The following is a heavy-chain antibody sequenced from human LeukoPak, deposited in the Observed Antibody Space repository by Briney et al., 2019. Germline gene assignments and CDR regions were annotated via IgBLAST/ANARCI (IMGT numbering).Heavy chain of an antibody. Sequence: PGGSLRLSCAASGFTFSDHYMDWVRQAPGKGLEWVGRSRNKANSYTTEYAASVKGRVTISRDESKRSLYLQMNSLKSEDTAVYYCASAVVSSFGMDVWGQGTTVTVSS. CDR2: SRNKANSYTT. J-gene: IGHJ6*02. V-gene: IGHV3-72*01. CDR1: GFTFSDHY. CDR3: ASAVVSSFGMDV. D-gene: IGHD6-19*01.